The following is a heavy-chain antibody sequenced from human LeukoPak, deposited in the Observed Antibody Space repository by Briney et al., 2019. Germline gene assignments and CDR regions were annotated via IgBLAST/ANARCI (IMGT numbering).Heavy chain of an antibody. V-gene: IGHV3-23*01. CDR1: GFTFSSYA. CDR2: ISGSGGSA. CDR3: AKTINYGGNSPTDY. D-gene: IGHD4-23*01. J-gene: IGHJ4*02. Sequence: PGGSLRLSCAASGFTFSSYAMSWVRQAPGKGLEWVSAISGSGGSAYYADSVKGRFTISRDISKNTLSLQMNSLRAEDTAVYYCAKTINYGGNSPTDYWGQGTLVTVSS.